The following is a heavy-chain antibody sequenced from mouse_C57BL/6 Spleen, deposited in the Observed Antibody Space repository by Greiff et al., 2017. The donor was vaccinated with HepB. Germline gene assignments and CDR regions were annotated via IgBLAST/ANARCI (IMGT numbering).Heavy chain of an antibody. V-gene: IGHV1-76*01. CDR1: GYTFTDYY. CDR3: AIYGSSHYFDY. CDR2: IYPGSGNT. J-gene: IGHJ2*01. Sequence: VQLQQSGAELVRPGASVKLSCKASGYTFTDYYINWVKQRPGQGLEWIARIYPGSGNTYYNEKFKGKATLTAEKSSSTAYMQLSSLTSEDSAVYFCAIYGSSHYFDYWGQGTTLTVSS. D-gene: IGHD1-1*01.